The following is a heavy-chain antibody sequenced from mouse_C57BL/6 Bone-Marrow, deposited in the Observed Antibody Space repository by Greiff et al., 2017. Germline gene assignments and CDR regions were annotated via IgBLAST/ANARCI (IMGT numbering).Heavy chain of an antibody. CDR1: GFTFSSYA. V-gene: IGHV5-9-1*02. CDR3: TRGGLYYSVFAY. CDR2: ISSGGDYI. Sequence: EVKLQESGEGLVKPGGSLKLSCAASGFTFSSYAMSWVRQTPEKRLEWVAYISSGGDYIYYADTVKGRFTISRDNARNTLYLQMSSLKSEDTAMYYCTRGGLYYSVFAYWGQGTLVTVSA. J-gene: IGHJ3*01. D-gene: IGHD1-1*01.